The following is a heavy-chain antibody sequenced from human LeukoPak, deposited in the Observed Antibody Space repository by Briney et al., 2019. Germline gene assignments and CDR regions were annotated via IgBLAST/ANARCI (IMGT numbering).Heavy chain of an antibody. V-gene: IGHV3-30-3*01. D-gene: IGHD6-19*01. Sequence: GGSLRLSCAASGFTFSSYAMHWVRQAPGKGLEWGAVISYDGSNKYYADSVKGRFTISRDNSKNTLYLQMNSLRAEDTAVYYCARDEVASGWKILDYWGQGTLVTVSS. J-gene: IGHJ4*02. CDR3: ARDEVASGWKILDY. CDR1: GFTFSSYA. CDR2: ISYDGSNK.